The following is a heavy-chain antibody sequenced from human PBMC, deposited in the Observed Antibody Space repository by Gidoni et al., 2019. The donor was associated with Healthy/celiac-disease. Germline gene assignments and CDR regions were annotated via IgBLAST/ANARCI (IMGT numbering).Heavy chain of an antibody. CDR1: GFTFSSYA. J-gene: IGHJ4*02. V-gene: IGHV3-30*04. CDR2: IAYDGSNK. Sequence: VQLVESGGGVVQPGRSLRLSCAASGFTFSSYAMHWVRKAPGKGLEWVEVIAYDGSNKYYADSVKGRFTIARDNSKNTLYLQMNSLRAEDTAVYYCARDGMAPFDYWGQGTLVTVSS. D-gene: IGHD1-26*01. CDR3: ARDGMAPFDY.